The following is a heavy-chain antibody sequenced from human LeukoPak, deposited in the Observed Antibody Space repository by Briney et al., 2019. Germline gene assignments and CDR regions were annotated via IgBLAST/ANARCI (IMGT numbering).Heavy chain of an antibody. J-gene: IGHJ4*02. CDR1: GGSFSGYY. CDR2: INQSGIT. D-gene: IGHD3-3*01. CDR3: AESAHDLLFFDY. Sequence: SETLSLTCAVYGGSFSGYYWSWIRQPPGKGLEWIGEINQSGITNYNPSLKSRVTISVDTSKNQFSLKLSSVTAADTAVYYCAESAHDLLFFDYLGQGTLVTVSS. V-gene: IGHV4-34*01.